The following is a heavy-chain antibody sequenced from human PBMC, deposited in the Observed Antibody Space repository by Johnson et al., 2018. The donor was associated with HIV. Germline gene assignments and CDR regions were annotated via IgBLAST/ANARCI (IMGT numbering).Heavy chain of an antibody. CDR3: ARSYYDSSGYPHDAFDI. V-gene: IGHV3-13*01. Sequence: VQLVESGGGVVQPGGSLKLSCAASGFTFSGSAMHWVRQATGKGLEWVSAIGTAGDTYYPGSVKGRFTISRENAKNSLYLQMNSLRAGDTAVYYCARSYYDSSGYPHDAFDIWGQGTMVTVSS. CDR1: GFTFSGSA. J-gene: IGHJ3*02. CDR2: IGTAGDT. D-gene: IGHD3-22*01.